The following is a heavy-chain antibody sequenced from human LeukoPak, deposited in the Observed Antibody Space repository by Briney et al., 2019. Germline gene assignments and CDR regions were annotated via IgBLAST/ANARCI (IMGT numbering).Heavy chain of an antibody. CDR2: IYYSGST. Sequence: SETLSLTCTVSGGSISSSSYYWGWIRQPPGKGLEWIGSIYYSGSTYYNPSLKSRVTISVDTSKNQFSLKLSSVTAADTAVYYCAREENYYDSSGYYSPRSFGYWGQGTLVTVSS. V-gene: IGHV4-39*07. CDR1: GGSISSSSYY. D-gene: IGHD3-22*01. CDR3: AREENYYDSSGYYSPRSFGY. J-gene: IGHJ4*02.